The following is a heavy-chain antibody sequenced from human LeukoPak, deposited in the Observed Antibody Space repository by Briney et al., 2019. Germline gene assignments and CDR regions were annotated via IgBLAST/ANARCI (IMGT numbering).Heavy chain of an antibody. D-gene: IGHD2-2*01. V-gene: IGHV1-69*13. CDR2: IIPIFGTT. CDR1: GGTFSSSA. J-gene: IGHJ2*01. CDR3: ARRWGPHCSSISCYWRDWYFDL. Sequence: RASVKVSCKASGGTFSSSAIIWVRQAPGQGLEWMGGIIPIFGTTNYAQKLQGRVTITADEFTSTAYMELSSLRSEDTAVYYCARRWGPHCSSISCYWRDWYFDLWGRGTLVTVSS.